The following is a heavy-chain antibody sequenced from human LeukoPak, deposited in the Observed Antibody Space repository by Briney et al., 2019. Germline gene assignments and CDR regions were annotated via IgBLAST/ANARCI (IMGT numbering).Heavy chain of an antibody. CDR3: ARDFVYYDSSGYYYPFDY. J-gene: IGHJ4*02. D-gene: IGHD3-22*01. V-gene: IGHV4-34*01. CDR1: GGSFSGYY. Sequence: SETLSLTCAVYGGSFSGYYWSWIRQPPGRGLEWIGEINHRGSTNYSPSLKSRVTISIDTSKKQFSLKVSSVTAADTAVYYCARDFVYYDSSGYYYPFDYWGQGTLVTVSS. CDR2: INHRGST.